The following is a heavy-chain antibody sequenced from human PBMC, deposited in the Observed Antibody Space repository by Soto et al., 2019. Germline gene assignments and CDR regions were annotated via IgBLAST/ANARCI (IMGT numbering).Heavy chain of an antibody. V-gene: IGHV2-5*02. Sequence: QITLKESGPARVRPTQTLALTCTFSGFSLTTSGVGVAWIRKTPGKALERLAVIYWDDDKRYSPSLKSRLTITKDTSKNQVVLTMADMDPVDTATYFCAHRGYMYGNWDHGYFDYWGQGTLVTVSS. J-gene: IGHJ4*02. CDR2: IYWDDDK. CDR1: GFSLTTSGVG. CDR3: AHRGYMYGNWDHGYFDY. D-gene: IGHD5-18*01.